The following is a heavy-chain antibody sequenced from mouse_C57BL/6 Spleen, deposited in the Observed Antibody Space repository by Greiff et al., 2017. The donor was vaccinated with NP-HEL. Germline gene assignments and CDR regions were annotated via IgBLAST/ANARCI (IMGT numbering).Heavy chain of an antibody. CDR2: IYPRSGNT. Sequence: QVQLQQSGAELARPGASVKLSCKASGYTFTSSGISWVKQRTGQGLEWIGEIYPRSGNTYYNEKFKGKATLTADKSSSTAYMELRSLTSEDSAVYFWARAYDYEGIDYWGQGTTLTVSS. CDR3: ARAYDYEGIDY. V-gene: IGHV1-81*01. D-gene: IGHD2-4*01. CDR1: GYTFTSSG. J-gene: IGHJ2*01.